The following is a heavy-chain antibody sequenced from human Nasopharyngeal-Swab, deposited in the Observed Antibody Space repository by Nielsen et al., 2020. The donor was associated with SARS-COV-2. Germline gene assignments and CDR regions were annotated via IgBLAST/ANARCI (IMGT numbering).Heavy chain of an antibody. CDR2: INPSGGST. V-gene: IGHV1-46*01. CDR3: ARGHSRIIVVVPRRKGYFDY. D-gene: IGHD2-2*01. CDR1: GYTFTSYY. J-gene: IGHJ4*02. Sequence: ASVKVSCKASGYTFTSYYMHWVRQAPGQGLEWMGIINPSGGSTSYAQKFQGRVTMTRDTSTSTVYMELSSLRSEDTAVYYCARGHSRIIVVVPRRKGYFDYWGQGTLVTVSS.